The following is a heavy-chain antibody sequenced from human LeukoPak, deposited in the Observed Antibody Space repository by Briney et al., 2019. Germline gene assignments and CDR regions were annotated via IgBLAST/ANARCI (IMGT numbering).Heavy chain of an antibody. CDR2: IIPIFGTA. J-gene: IGHJ4*02. V-gene: IGHV1-69*05. Sequence: GASVKVSCKASGGTFSSYAISWVRQAPGEGVEWMGRIIPIFGTANYAQKLQGRVTITTDESTSTAYMELSSLRSEDTAVYYCARDRYDFWSGPYYFDYWGQGTLVTVSS. CDR1: GGTFSSYA. CDR3: ARDRYDFWSGPYYFDY. D-gene: IGHD3-3*01.